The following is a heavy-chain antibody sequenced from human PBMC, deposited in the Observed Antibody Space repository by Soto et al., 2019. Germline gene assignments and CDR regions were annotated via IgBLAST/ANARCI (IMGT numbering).Heavy chain of an antibody. J-gene: IGHJ6*02. CDR2: ISSRSDI. D-gene: IGHD2-2*02. Sequence: GSLRLSCVGSGFTFNTYSINWVRQAPGKGLEWVSSISSRSDIYYADSVKGRFTISRDNAKNSVSLQMNSLRAEDTAVYYCAREYTAWPLAYGLDVWGQGTTVTVSS. V-gene: IGHV3-21*01. CDR3: AREYTAWPLAYGLDV. CDR1: GFTFNTYS.